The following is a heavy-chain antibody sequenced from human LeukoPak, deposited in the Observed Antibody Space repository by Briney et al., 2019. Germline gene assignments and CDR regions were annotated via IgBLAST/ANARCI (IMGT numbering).Heavy chain of an antibody. J-gene: IGHJ4*02. CDR3: AKDLSPSYFGSGSDY. D-gene: IGHD3-10*01. CDR1: GVTFSSYA. V-gene: IGHV3-23*01. Sequence: PGGSLRLSCAASGVTFSSYAMSWVRQAPGKGLEWVSGISGSGSRTYYADSVKGRFTISRDNSKNTLYLQMSSLRAEDTAVYFCAKDLSPSYFGSGSDYWGQGTLVTVSS. CDR2: ISGSGSRT.